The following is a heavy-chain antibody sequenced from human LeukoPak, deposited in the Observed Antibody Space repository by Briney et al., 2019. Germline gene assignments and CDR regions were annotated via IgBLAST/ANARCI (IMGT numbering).Heavy chain of an antibody. D-gene: IGHD6-19*01. V-gene: IGHV4-28*01. J-gene: IGHJ3*02. CDR1: GYSISSSNW. CDR2: IYYSGST. CDR3: ARIKSGWSYDALDI. Sequence: SDTLSLTCAVSGYSISSSNWWGWIRQPPGKGLEWIGYIYYSGSTYYNPSLKSRVTMSVDTSKNQFSLKLSSVTAVDTAVYYCARIKSGWSYDALDIWGQGTMFTVSS.